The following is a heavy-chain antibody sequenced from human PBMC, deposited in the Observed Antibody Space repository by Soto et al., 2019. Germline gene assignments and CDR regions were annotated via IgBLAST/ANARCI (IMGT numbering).Heavy chain of an antibody. CDR2: INWNGATT. Sequence: GGSLRLSCAASGFTFDDFGMNWVRQAPGKGLEWLSSINWNGATTRYADSVKGRFTISRDNAKNSLYLQMDSLTTEDTAFYYCAKEAETPIPYYLDNWGQGTLVTVSS. J-gene: IGHJ4*02. CDR3: AKEAETPIPYYLDN. D-gene: IGHD2-15*01. CDR1: GFTFDDFG. V-gene: IGHV3-20*04.